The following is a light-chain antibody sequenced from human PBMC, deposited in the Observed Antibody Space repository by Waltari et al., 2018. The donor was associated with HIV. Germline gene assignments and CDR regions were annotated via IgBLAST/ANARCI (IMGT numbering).Light chain of an antibody. Sequence: QSALPPPPPAYGSPGPAATLTCTESNRDTGPYDYVSCYQQHPGKAPKLVISEVTKRPAGVSDRFSGSKSGNTAFLTVSGLQAEDEADYYCSSFANRDGFYVLFGGGTRLTVL. CDR2: EVT. J-gene: IGLJ2*01. CDR1: NRDTGPYDY. V-gene: IGLV2-8*01. CDR3: SSFANRDGFYVL.